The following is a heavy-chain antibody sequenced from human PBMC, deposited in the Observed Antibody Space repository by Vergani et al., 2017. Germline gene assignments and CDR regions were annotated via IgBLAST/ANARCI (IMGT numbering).Heavy chain of an antibody. D-gene: IGHD5-18*01. CDR1: GGSISSGGYS. CDR2: IYHSGST. CDR3: ARQDSTAMVMPFDY. J-gene: IGHJ4*02. V-gene: IGHV4-30-2*01. Sequence: QLQLQESGSGLVKPSQTLSLTCAVSGGSISSGGYSWSWIRQPPGKGLEWIGYIYHSGSTYYNPSLKSRVTLSVDTSKNQFSLKLSSVTAADTAVYYCARQDSTAMVMPFDYWGQGTLVTVSS.